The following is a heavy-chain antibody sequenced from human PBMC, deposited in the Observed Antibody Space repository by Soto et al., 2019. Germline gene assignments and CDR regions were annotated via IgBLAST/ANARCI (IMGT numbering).Heavy chain of an antibody. D-gene: IGHD3-3*02. V-gene: IGHV3-30*18. CDR3: AKVLDVTYREETRPTAPVDY. CDR2: ISYDGSNK. J-gene: IGHJ4*02. Sequence: GWSLRLSCAASGFTFSSYGMHWVRQAPGKGLEWVAVISYDGSNKYYADSVKGRFTISRDNSKNTLYLQMNSLRAEDTAVYYCAKVLDVTYREETRPTAPVDYWGQGSLVTVSS. CDR1: GFTFSSYG.